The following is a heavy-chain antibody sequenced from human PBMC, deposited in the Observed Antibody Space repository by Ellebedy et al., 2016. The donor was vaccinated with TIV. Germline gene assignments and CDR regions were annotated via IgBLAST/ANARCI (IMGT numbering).Heavy chain of an antibody. J-gene: IGHJ4*02. CDR1: GYTFTSYY. CDR2: FDPEDGET. D-gene: IGHD6-19*01. Sequence: ASVKVSCXASGYTFTSYYMHWVRQAPGKGLEWMGGFDPEDGETIYAQKFQGRVTMTEDTSTDTAYMELSSLRSEDTAVYYCATDSQWLGFDYWGQGTLVTVSS. V-gene: IGHV1-24*01. CDR3: ATDSQWLGFDY.